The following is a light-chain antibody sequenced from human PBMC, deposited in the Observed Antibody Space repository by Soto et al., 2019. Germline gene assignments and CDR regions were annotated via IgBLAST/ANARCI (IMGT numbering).Light chain of an antibody. CDR2: AAS. V-gene: IGKV1-39*01. CDR3: QQSYNAPLT. J-gene: IGKJ4*01. Sequence: DIQITQSPSSLSASVGDRVTITCRASQSISTYLHWYQQKPGKAPKLLIYAASSLQTGVPPRFSGSGSGTDFTLTIYNLQPEDFATYHCQQSYNAPLTFGGGTKVDIK. CDR1: QSISTY.